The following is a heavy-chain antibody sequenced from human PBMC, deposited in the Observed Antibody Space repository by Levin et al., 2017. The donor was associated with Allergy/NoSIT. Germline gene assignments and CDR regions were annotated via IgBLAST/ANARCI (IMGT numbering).Heavy chain of an antibody. CDR3: ARADTTVVTHFDY. D-gene: IGHD4-23*01. CDR1: GGSFSGYY. CDR2: INHSGST. V-gene: IGHV4-34*01. J-gene: IGHJ4*02. Sequence: SETLSLTCAVYGGSFSGYYWSWIRQPPGKGLEWIGEINHSGSTNYNPSLKSRVTISVDTSKNQFSLKLSSVTAADTAVYYCARADTTVVTHFDYWGQGTLVTVSS.